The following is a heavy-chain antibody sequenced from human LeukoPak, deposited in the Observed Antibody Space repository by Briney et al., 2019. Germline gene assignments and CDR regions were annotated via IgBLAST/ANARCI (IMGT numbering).Heavy chain of an antibody. V-gene: IGHV3-21*01. J-gene: IGHJ4*02. CDR1: GFTFSNFA. D-gene: IGHD6-13*01. CDR3: ARIGAGSSRDY. Sequence: PGGSLRLSCAASGFTFSNFAMTWVRQAPGKGLEWVSSIVGSSSTYYADSLKGRFTISRDNAKNSLYLQMNSLRAEDTAVHYCARIGAGSSRDYWGQGTMVTVSS. CDR2: IVGSSST.